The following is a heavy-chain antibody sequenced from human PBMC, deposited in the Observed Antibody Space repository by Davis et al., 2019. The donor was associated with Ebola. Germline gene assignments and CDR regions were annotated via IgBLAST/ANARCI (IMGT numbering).Heavy chain of an antibody. Sequence: GESLKISCAASGFTFSGSAMHWVRQASGKGLEWVGRIRSKANSYATAYAASVKGRFTISRDDSKNTAYLQMNSLKTEDTAVYYCITDRTGDLYYYYGMDVWGQGTTVTVSS. V-gene: IGHV3-73*01. CDR2: IRSKANSYAT. D-gene: IGHD7-27*01. CDR1: GFTFSGSA. J-gene: IGHJ6*02. CDR3: ITDRTGDLYYYYGMDV.